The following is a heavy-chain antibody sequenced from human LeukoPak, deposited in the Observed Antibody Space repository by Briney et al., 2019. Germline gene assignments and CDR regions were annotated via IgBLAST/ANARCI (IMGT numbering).Heavy chain of an antibody. V-gene: IGHV1-8*01. J-gene: IGHJ5*02. Sequence: ASVKVSCKASGYTFSSYDINWVRQATGQGLEWMGWMNPNSGNTGYAQKFQGRVTMTRNTSISTAYMELRSLRSDDTAVYYCARDGPRGYGGYGGTWGQGTLVTVSS. CDR1: GYTFSSYD. CDR3: ARDGPRGYGGYGGT. CDR2: MNPNSGNT. D-gene: IGHD5-12*01.